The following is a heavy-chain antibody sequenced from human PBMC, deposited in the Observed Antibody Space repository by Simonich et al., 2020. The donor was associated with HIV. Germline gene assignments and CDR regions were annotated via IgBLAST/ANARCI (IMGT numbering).Heavy chain of an antibody. CDR3: ATPSLAATAFDY. CDR1: GYTFTDYY. J-gene: IGHJ4*02. D-gene: IGHD2-15*01. V-gene: IGHV1-69-2*01. CDR2: VDPEDGEA. Sequence: EVQLVQSGAEVTKPGATVKISCKVSGYTFTDYYIHWVQQAPGKGLEGRGLVDPEDGEAVFAEKFQDRVTITADTSTDTAYMELSGLRSEDTAVYYCATPSLAATAFDYWGQGTLVTVSS.